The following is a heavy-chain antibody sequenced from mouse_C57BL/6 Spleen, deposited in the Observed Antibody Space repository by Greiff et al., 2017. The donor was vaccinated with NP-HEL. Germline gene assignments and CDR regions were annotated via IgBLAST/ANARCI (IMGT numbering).Heavy chain of an antibody. CDR1: GFTFTDYY. Sequence: EVQLVESGGGLVQPGGSLSLSCAASGFTFTDYYMSWVRQPPGKALEWLGFIRNKANGYTTEYSASVKGRFTISRDNSQSILYLQMNALRAEDSATYYCARAHYGSHFDYWGQGTTLTVSS. CDR3: ARAHYGSHFDY. V-gene: IGHV7-3*01. CDR2: IRNKANGYTT. D-gene: IGHD1-1*01. J-gene: IGHJ2*01.